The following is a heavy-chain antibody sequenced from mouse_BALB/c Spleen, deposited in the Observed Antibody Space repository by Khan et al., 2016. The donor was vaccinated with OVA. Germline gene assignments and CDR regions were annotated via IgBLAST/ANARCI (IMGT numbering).Heavy chain of an antibody. V-gene: IGHV5-17*02. CDR3: ATSYYYGYYFDY. CDR1: GFTFSSYG. J-gene: IGHJ2*01. D-gene: IGHD1-1*01. CDR2: ISGDSSTI. Sequence: EVQLVEPEGGLVQPGGSRKLSCAASGFTFSSYGMHWVRQAPEKGLEWVAYISGDSSTIYYADTVKGRFTISRDNPKNTLFLQMTSLMSEDTAMYYCATSYYYGYYFDYWGPGTTLTVSS.